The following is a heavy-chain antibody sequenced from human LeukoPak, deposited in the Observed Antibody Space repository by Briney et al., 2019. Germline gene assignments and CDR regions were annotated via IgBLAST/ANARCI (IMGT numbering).Heavy chain of an antibody. Sequence: GGSLRLSCAASGFTFSSYAMTWVRQAPGKGLEWVSTVSGSGGDTYYADSVKGRFTISRDNSKNTLCLQMNSLRAEDTAVYYCAKDGAGNYADAFDIWGQGTMVTVSS. V-gene: IGHV3-23*01. J-gene: IGHJ3*02. D-gene: IGHD4-11*01. CDR2: VSGSGGDT. CDR1: GFTFSSYA. CDR3: AKDGAGNYADAFDI.